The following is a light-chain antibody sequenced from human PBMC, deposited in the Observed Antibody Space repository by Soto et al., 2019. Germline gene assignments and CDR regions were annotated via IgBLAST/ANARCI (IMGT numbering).Light chain of an antibody. CDR2: DVS. CDR1: SSDVGGSNH. V-gene: IGLV2-14*03. Sequence: QSALTQPASVSGSPGQSITISCTGTSSDVGGSNHVSWYQQHPDKAPRLMIYDVSNRPSGVSNRFSGSKSGNTASLTISGLQAEDEADYYCGSYTAIRTVKFGGGTQLTVL. J-gene: IGLJ2*01. CDR3: GSYTAIRTVK.